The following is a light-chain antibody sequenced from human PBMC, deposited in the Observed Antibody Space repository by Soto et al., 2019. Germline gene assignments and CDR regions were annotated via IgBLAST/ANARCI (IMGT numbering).Light chain of an antibody. Sequence: QSALTQPRSVSGSPGQSVTISCTGTSSDVGGYNYVSWYQQRPGKAPKLMIYDVSKRPSGVPDRFSGSKSGNTASLTISGLQADDEAGYYCCSYGGSYTWVFGGGTKLTVL. J-gene: IGLJ3*02. CDR1: SSDVGGYNY. CDR3: CSYGGSYTWV. CDR2: DVS. V-gene: IGLV2-11*01.